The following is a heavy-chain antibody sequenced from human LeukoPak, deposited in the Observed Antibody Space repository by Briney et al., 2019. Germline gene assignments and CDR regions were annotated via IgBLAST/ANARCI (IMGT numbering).Heavy chain of an antibody. CDR3: ARHGPVVGLWFGELLGSNWFDP. CDR1: GGPFRGFF. Sequence: PSETLSLTCAVYGGPFRGFFWSWIRQPPGKGLEWIGYIYYSGSTNYNPSLKSRVTISVDTSKNQFSLKLSSVTAADTAVYYCARHGPVVGLWFGELLGSNWFDPWGQGTLVTVSS. J-gene: IGHJ5*02. V-gene: IGHV4-59*08. CDR2: IYYSGST. D-gene: IGHD3-10*01.